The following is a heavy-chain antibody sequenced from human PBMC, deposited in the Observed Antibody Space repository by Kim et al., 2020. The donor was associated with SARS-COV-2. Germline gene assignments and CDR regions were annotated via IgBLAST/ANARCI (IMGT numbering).Heavy chain of an antibody. J-gene: IGHJ4*02. CDR1: GFTFSSYA. Sequence: GGSLRLSCAASGFTFSSYAMSWVRQAPGKGLEWVSAISGSGGSTYYADSVKGRFTISRDNSKNTLYLQMNSLRAEDTAVYYCAKINPGGYDSRGGMRWGQGTLVTVCS. CDR3: AKINPGGYDSRGGMR. CDR2: ISGSGGST. D-gene: IGHD5-12*01. V-gene: IGHV3-23*01.